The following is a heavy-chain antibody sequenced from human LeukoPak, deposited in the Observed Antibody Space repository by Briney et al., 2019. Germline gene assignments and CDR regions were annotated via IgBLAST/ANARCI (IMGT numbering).Heavy chain of an antibody. V-gene: IGHV3-23*01. J-gene: IGHJ5*02. Sequence: GGSLRLSCAASGFTFSNFAMGWVRQAPGEGLEWVAFISQSGGRSTDYADSVRGRFTISRDNSEDTLYLQMNSLRAEDTAVYHCARDLGCSTSSCRYSWFDPWGQGTLVTVSS. CDR2: ISQSGGRST. D-gene: IGHD2-2*01. CDR3: ARDLGCSTSSCRYSWFDP. CDR1: GFTFSNFA.